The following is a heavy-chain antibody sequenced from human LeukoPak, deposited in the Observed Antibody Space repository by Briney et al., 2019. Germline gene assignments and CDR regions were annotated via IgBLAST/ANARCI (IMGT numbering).Heavy chain of an antibody. CDR1: RGTFSSYA. Sequence: SVKVSCKASRGTFSSYAISWVRQAPGQGLEWMGGIIPIFGTANYAQKFQGRVTITADESTSTAYMELSSLRSEDTAVYYCARSGYSYGYRPSQLDYWGQGTLVTVSS. CDR2: IIPIFGTA. D-gene: IGHD5-18*01. CDR3: ARSGYSYGYRPSQLDY. J-gene: IGHJ4*02. V-gene: IGHV1-69*13.